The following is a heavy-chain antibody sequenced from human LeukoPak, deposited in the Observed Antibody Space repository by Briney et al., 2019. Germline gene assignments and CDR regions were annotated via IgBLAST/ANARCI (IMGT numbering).Heavy chain of an antibody. D-gene: IGHD3-3*01. CDR3: ATTRAPSNGRVLYYMDV. CDR2: IMSSSRNI. CDR1: GFSFGSYS. V-gene: IGHV3-21*01. Sequence: GGSLRLSCAASGFSFGSYSMNWVRQAPGKALEWVSSIMSSSRNIYYADSVKGRFNISRDNAKNSLYLQLSSLRAEDTAVYYCATTRAPSNGRVLYYMDVWGKGTTVTVSS. J-gene: IGHJ6*03.